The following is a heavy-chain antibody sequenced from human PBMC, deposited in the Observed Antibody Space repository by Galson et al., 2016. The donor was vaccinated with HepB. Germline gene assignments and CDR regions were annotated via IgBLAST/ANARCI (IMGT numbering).Heavy chain of an antibody. CDR1: GFTFSSYP. J-gene: IGHJ4*02. V-gene: IGHV3-48*01. CDR2: ISSGSRII. D-gene: IGHD3-10*01. CDR3: ARGPNYGARSDSLDY. Sequence: SLRLSCAASGFTFSSYPMHWVRQAPGKGLEWISYISSGSRIIYYADSVKGRFTISRDIAKNSLHLQMDSLRVEDTAVYYCARGPNYGARSDSLDYWGQGILVTVSS.